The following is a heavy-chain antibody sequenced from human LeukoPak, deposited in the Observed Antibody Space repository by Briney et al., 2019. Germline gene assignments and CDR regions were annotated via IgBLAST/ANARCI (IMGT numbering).Heavy chain of an antibody. V-gene: IGHV4-4*07. D-gene: IGHD2-2*01. CDR2: FYTSENN. CDR3: ARGGCGSSSCNYGLDV. J-gene: IGHJ6*02. Sequence: SETLSLTCTVSGGSISSYYWSWIRQPAGRGLEWIGRFYTSENNNYNPSLKSRVTMSVDTSKNQFSLRLTSVTAADTAVYYCARGGCGSSSCNYGLDVWGHGTTVTVSS. CDR1: GGSISSYY.